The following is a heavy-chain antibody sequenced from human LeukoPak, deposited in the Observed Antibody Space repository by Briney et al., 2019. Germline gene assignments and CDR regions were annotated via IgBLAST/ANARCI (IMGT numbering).Heavy chain of an antibody. D-gene: IGHD3-22*01. CDR3: ARDYYYESSGYYYIDY. J-gene: IGHJ4*02. Sequence: GGSLRLSCAASGFTFSNYGMHWVRQAPGKGLEWVVVISYDGSNKYYADSVKGRFTISRDNSKNTLYLQMNSLRAEDTAVYYYARDYYYESSGYYYIDYWGQGTLVTVSS. V-gene: IGHV3-30*03. CDR2: ISYDGSNK. CDR1: GFTFSNYG.